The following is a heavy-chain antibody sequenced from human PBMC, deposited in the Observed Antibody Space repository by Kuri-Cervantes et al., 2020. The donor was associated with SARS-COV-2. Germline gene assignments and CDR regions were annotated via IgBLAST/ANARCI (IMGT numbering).Heavy chain of an antibody. V-gene: IGHV1-69*05. D-gene: IGHD1-26*01. CDR3: TRPIVGATSDAFDI. CDR2: IIPIFGTA. J-gene: IGHJ3*02. Sequence: SVKVSCKASGGTFSSYTISWVRQAPGQGLEWMGGIIPIFGTANYAQKFQGRVTMTTDTSTSTAYMELRSLRSDDTAVYYCTRPIVGATSDAFDIWGQGTMVTVSS. CDR1: GGTFSSYT.